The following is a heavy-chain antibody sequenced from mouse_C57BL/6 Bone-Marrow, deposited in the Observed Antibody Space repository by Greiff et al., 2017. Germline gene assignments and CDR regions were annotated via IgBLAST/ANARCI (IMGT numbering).Heavy chain of an antibody. CDR1: GYTFTSYW. CDR3: ARGGGDAVGDFDY. D-gene: IGHD1-1*01. J-gene: IGHJ2*01. CDR2: IDPSDSYT. V-gene: IGHV1-59*01. Sequence: VQLQQPGAELVRPGTSVKLSCKASGYTFTSYWMHWVKQRPGQGLEWIGVIDPSDSYTNYNQKFKGKATLTVDTSSSTAYMQLSSLTSEDSAVYYLARGGGDAVGDFDYWGQGTTLTVSS.